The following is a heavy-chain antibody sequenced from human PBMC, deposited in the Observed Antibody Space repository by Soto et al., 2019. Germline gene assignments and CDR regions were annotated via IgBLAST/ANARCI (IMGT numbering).Heavy chain of an antibody. CDR1: GGTFSSYT. D-gene: IGHD3-10*01. J-gene: IGHJ4*01. V-gene: IGHV1-69*08. Sequence: QVQLVQSGAEVKKPGSSVKVSCKASGGTFSSYTISWVRQAPGQGLEGMGRIIPILGIANYAQKFQGRVTITADKSTSTAYMELSSLRSEDTAVYYCAREEYYYGSGAFFDYWGHGTLVTVSS. CDR2: IIPILGIA. CDR3: AREEYYYGSGAFFDY.